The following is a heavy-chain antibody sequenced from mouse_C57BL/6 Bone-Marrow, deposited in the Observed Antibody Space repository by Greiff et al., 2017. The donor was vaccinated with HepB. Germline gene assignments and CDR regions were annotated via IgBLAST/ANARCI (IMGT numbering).Heavy chain of an antibody. Sequence: EVMLVESGGDLVKPGGSLKLSCAASGFTFSSYGMSWVRPTPDKRLEWVATISSGGSYTYYPDSVKGRFTISRDNAKNTLYLQMSSLKSEDTAMYYCARHFSYWGQGTLVTVSA. CDR3: ARHFSY. CDR2: ISSGGSYT. J-gene: IGHJ3*01. V-gene: IGHV5-6*01. CDR1: GFTFSSYG.